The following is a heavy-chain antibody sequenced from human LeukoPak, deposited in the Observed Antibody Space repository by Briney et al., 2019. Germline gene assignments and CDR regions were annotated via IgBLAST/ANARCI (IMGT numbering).Heavy chain of an antibody. CDR1: GGSISSSNYY. V-gene: IGHV4-39*07. Sequence: SETLSLTCTVSGGSISSSNYYWGWIRQPPGKGLEWIGNINPTGSTYYNPSLKSRVTISVDTSKNQFSLKLSSVTAADTAVYYCARRVVRGPNGNWGQGTLVTVSS. CDR3: ARRVVRGPNGN. CDR2: INPTGST. D-gene: IGHD3-10*01. J-gene: IGHJ4*02.